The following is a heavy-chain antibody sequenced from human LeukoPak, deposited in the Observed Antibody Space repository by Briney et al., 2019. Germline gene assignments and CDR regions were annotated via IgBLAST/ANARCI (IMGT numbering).Heavy chain of an antibody. CDR3: AIAAAGYYYYGMDV. J-gene: IGHJ6*02. CDR1: GYTFTGYY. D-gene: IGHD6-13*01. CDR2: INPNSGGT. Sequence: ASVKVSCKASGYTFTGYYVHWVRQAPGQGLEWMGWINPNSGGTNYAQKFQGWVTMTRDTSISTAYMELSRLRSDDTAVYYCAIAAAGYYYYGMDVWGQGTTVTVSS. V-gene: IGHV1-2*04.